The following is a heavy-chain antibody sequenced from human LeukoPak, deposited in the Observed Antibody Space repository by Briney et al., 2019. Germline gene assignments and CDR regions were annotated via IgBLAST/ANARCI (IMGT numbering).Heavy chain of an antibody. D-gene: IGHD3-10*01. CDR2: ISGSGGST. Sequence: PGGSLRLSCAASGFTFSSYGMSWVRQAPGKGLEWVSAISGSGGSTYHADSVKGRFTISRDNSKNTLYLQMNSLRAEDTAVYYCAIHKTGIFDYWGQGTLVTVSS. J-gene: IGHJ4*02. CDR1: GFTFSSYG. V-gene: IGHV3-23*01. CDR3: AIHKTGIFDY.